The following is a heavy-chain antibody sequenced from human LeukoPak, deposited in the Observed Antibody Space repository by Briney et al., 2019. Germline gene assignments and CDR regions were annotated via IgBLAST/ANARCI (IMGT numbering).Heavy chain of an antibody. CDR2: INHSGST. J-gene: IGHJ4*02. CDR3: AGSTIRYFDY. CDR1: GGSFSGYY. D-gene: IGHD1-26*01. Sequence: SETLSLTCAVHGGSFSGYYWSWIRQPPGKGLEWIGEINHSGSTNYNPSLKSRVTISVDTSKNQFSLKLSSVTAADTAVYYCAGSTIRYFDYWGQGTLVTVSS. V-gene: IGHV4-34*01.